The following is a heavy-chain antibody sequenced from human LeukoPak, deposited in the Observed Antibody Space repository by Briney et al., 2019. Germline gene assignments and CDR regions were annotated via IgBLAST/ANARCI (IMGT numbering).Heavy chain of an antibody. D-gene: IGHD3-3*01. Sequence: SETLSLTCAVYGGSFSGYYWSWIRQPPGKGLEWIGEINHSGSTNYNPSLKSRVTISVDTSKNQFSLKLSSVTAADTAVYYCARRLGITIFGVVIAHFDYWGQGTLVTVSS. CDR2: INHSGST. CDR3: ARRLGITIFGVVIAHFDY. V-gene: IGHV4-34*01. J-gene: IGHJ4*02. CDR1: GGSFSGYY.